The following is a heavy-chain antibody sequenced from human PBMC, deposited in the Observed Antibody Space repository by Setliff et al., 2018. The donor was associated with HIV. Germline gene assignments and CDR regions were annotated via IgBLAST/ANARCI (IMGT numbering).Heavy chain of an antibody. V-gene: IGHV3-64*02. Sequence: HPGGSLRLSCAASGFTFSSYALHWVRQAPGKGLEYVSAISSNGGSTYYADSVKGRFTISRDNSKSTLYLQMGSLRAEDTAMYYCTRDSWRLRDSWGQGTLVTVSS. J-gene: IGHJ4*02. CDR1: GFTFSSYA. CDR3: TRDSWRLRDS. CDR2: ISSNGGST.